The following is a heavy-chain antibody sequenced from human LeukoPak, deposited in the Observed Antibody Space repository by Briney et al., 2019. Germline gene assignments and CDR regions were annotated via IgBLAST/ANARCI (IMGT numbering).Heavy chain of an antibody. CDR2: ISYDGSNK. CDR3: ARDPGYCSSTSCHSYYYGMDV. J-gene: IGHJ6*02. CDR1: GFTFSSYA. V-gene: IGHV3-30*04. D-gene: IGHD2-2*01. Sequence: GGSPRLSCAASGFTFSSYAMHWVRQAPGKGLEWVAVISYDGSNKYYADSVKGRFTISRDNSKNTLYLQMNSLRADDTAVYYCARDPGYCSSTSCHSYYYGMDVWGQGTTVTVSS.